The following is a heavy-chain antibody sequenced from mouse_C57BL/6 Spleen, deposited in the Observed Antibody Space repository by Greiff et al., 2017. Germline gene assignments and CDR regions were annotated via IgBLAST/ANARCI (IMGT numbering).Heavy chain of an antibody. CDR1: GYSFTDYN. CDR2: INPNYGTT. V-gene: IGHV1-39*01. J-gene: IGHJ2*01. Sequence: VQLKQSGPELVKPGASVKISCKASGYSFTDYNMNWVKQSNGKSLEWIGVINPNYGTTSYNQKFKGKATLTVDQSSSTAYMQLNSLTSEDSAVYYCSRSDYYDYDGPFDYWGHGTTLTVSS. CDR3: SRSDYYDYDGPFDY. D-gene: IGHD2-4*01.